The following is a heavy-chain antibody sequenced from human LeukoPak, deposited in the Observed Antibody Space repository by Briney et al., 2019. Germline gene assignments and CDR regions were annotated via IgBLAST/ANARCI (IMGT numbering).Heavy chain of an antibody. CDR1: GFTFSGSA. D-gene: IGHD2-2*01. CDR2: IRSIANSYAT. J-gene: IGHJ6*03. Sequence: PGGSLRLSCAASGFTFSGSAMHWVRQASGKGLEWVGRIRSIANSYATAYAASVKGRFTISRDDSKNTAYLQMNSLKTEDTAVYYCTRRIVEGYCSSTSCPNYYYYYMDVWGKGTTVTVSS. CDR3: TRRIVEGYCSSTSCPNYYYYYMDV. V-gene: IGHV3-73*01.